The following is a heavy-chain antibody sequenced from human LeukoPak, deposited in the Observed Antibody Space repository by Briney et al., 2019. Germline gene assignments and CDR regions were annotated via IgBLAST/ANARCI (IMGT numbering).Heavy chain of an antibody. V-gene: IGHV3-48*01. Sequence: GGSLRLSCAASGFTFDDYAMNWVRQAPGKGLEWVSYISSSSSTIYYADSVKGRFTISRDNAKNSLYLQMNSLRAEDTAVYYCARDAYPYSAFDIWGQGTMVTVSS. CDR2: ISSSSSTI. J-gene: IGHJ3*02. CDR3: ARDAYPYSAFDI. CDR1: GFTFDDYA. D-gene: IGHD5-12*01.